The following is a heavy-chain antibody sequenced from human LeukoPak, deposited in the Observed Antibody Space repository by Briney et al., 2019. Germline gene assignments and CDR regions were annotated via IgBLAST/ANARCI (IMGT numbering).Heavy chain of an antibody. CDR1: GGTFSSYA. Sequence: SVKVSCKASGGTFSSYAISWVRQAPGQGLEWMGRIIPILGIANYAQKFQGRVTITADKSTSTAYMELSSLRSEDTAVYYCARDDSYGVYYYYYGMDVWGQGTTVTVSS. D-gene: IGHD5-18*01. V-gene: IGHV1-69*04. CDR2: IIPILGIA. J-gene: IGHJ6*02. CDR3: ARDDSYGVYYYYYGMDV.